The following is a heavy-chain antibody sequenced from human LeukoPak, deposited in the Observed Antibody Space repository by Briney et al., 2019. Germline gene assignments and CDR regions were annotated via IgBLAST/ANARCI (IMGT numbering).Heavy chain of an antibody. Sequence: GGSLRLPCAASGFTFSSSAMSWVRQAAGKGLEWVSNISGSGSGGSTYYADSVKGRFTISRDNSKNTLYLQMNSLRAEDTVVYYCAKSGYHRFDYWGQGTLVTVSS. V-gene: IGHV3-23*01. CDR2: ISGSGSGGST. D-gene: IGHD5-12*01. CDR3: AKSGYHRFDY. CDR1: GFTFSSSA. J-gene: IGHJ4*02.